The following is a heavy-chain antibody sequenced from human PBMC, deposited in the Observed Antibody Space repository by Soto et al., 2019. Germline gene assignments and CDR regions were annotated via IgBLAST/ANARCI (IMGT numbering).Heavy chain of an antibody. D-gene: IGHD2-21*02. CDR2: ISLYHHST. V-gene: IGHV1-46*01. Sequence: QAQLVQSGAEVKKPGASVRLSCKTSGDTFTDYFIHWVRQAPGQGLEWMGIISLYHHSTSYAQKFQGRLTVTNDTSTTTVYMELSSLTSEDTAVYWCARELYSCGGDCPYYMDYWGQGTLVTVSS. CDR1: GDTFTDYF. J-gene: IGHJ4*02. CDR3: ARELYSCGGDCPYYMDY.